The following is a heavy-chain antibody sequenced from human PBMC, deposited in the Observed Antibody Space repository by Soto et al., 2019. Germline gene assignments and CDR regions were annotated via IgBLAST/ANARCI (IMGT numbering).Heavy chain of an antibody. Sequence: GGSLRLSCAASGFSFRRYWLSWVRQAPGKGLEWVANTIQDGSEKYYVDSVKGRFTISRDNVKDSLYLQMDSLRVEDTAVYYCARDSHPGYFDNWGQGTLVTVSS. V-gene: IGHV3-7*05. J-gene: IGHJ4*02. CDR3: ARDSHPGYFDN. CDR2: TIQDGSEK. CDR1: GFSFRRYW.